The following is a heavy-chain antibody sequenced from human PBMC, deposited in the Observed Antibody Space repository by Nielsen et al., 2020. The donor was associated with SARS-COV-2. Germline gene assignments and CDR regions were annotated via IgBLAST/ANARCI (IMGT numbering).Heavy chain of an antibody. J-gene: IGHJ6*02. V-gene: IGHV3-30*18. Sequence: VRQMPGKGLEWVAVISYDGSNKYYADSVKGRFTISRDNSKNTLYLQMNSLRAEDTAVYYCAKDLRSSSWGRYYYYYGMDVWGQGTTVTVSS. D-gene: IGHD6-13*01. CDR2: ISYDGSNK. CDR3: AKDLRSSSWGRYYYYYGMDV.